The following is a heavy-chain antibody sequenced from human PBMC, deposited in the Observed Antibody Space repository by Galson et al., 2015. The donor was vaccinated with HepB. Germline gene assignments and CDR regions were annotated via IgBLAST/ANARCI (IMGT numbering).Heavy chain of an antibody. CDR1: GFTFSSYA. Sequence: SLRLSCAASGFTFSSYAMHWVRQAPGKGLEWVAVISYDGSNKYYADSVKGRFTISRDNAKNSLYLQMNSLRAEDTAVYYCARGSNYGDYFPFDYWGQGTLVTVSS. J-gene: IGHJ4*02. CDR2: ISYDGSNK. CDR3: ARGSNYGDYFPFDY. D-gene: IGHD4-17*01. V-gene: IGHV3-30*04.